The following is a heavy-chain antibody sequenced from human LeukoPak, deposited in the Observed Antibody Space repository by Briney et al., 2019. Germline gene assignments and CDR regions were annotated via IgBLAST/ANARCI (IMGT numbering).Heavy chain of an antibody. D-gene: IGHD5-12*01. CDR3: ARLRATMYLDY. Sequence: ASVKVSCKASGYTFTSYDINWVRQATGQGLEWMGWMNPNSGNTGYAQKFQGRVTITRNTSISTAYMELNSLTFEDTAIYYCARLRATMYLDYWGQGTLVTVSS. CDR2: MNPNSGNT. J-gene: IGHJ4*02. CDR1: GYTFTSYD. V-gene: IGHV1-8*03.